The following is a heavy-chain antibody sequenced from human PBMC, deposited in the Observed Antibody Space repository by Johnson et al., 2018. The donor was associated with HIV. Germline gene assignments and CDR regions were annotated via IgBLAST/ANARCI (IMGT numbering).Heavy chain of an antibody. J-gene: IGHJ3*02. CDR1: GFTFSSYG. D-gene: IGHD6-6*01. V-gene: IGHV3-30*02. CDR2: IRYDGSNK. Sequence: QMLLVESGGGVVQPGRSLRLSCAASGFTFSSYGMHWVRQAPGKGLEWVAFIRYDGSNKYYADSVKGRFTISRDNSKNTLYLQMNSLRAEDTAVYYCASLVGSSSGEAFDIWGQGTMVTVSS. CDR3: ASLVGSSSGEAFDI.